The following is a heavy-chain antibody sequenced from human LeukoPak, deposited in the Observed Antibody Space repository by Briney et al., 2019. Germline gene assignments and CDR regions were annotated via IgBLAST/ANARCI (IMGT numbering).Heavy chain of an antibody. V-gene: IGHV4-59*01. CDR2: IYYTGTT. CDR3: AASLWFGIYPDY. Sequence: SETLSLTCSVSGGSISIYYWTWIRQIPGKGLEWIGYIYYTGTTNYNPLFESRATISVDTSKNQFSLKLTSVTAAGTAVYYCAASLWFGIYPDYWGQGSLVTVSS. CDR1: GGSISIYY. J-gene: IGHJ4*02. D-gene: IGHD3-10*01.